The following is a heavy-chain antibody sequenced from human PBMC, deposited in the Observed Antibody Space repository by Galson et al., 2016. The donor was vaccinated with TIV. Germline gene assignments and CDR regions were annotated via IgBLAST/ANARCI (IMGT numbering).Heavy chain of an antibody. CDR3: ARGTVTTRYFDL. J-gene: IGHJ2*01. V-gene: IGHV1-2*06. CDR1: GYTFTGYY. CDR2: VNPNGGGT. Sequence: SVKVSCKASGYTFTGYYLHWVRQAPGQGLEWMGRVNPNGGGTNYAQKFQGRVTISVDTSKNQFSLKLSSVTAADTAVYYCARGTVTTRYFDLWGRGTLVTVSS. D-gene: IGHD4-17*01.